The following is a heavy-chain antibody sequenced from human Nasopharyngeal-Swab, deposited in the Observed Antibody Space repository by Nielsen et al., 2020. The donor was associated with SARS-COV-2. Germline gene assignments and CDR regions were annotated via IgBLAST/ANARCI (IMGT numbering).Heavy chain of an antibody. V-gene: IGHV4-31*02. D-gene: IGHD2-2*01. CDR3: ARDRVVTAAMWAYYYYYGMDV. Sequence: PGKGLERIGYIYYSGSTYYNPSLKSRVTISVDTSKNQFSLKLSSVTAADTAVYYCARDRVVTAAMWAYYYYYGMDVWGQGTTVTVSS. CDR2: IYYSGST. J-gene: IGHJ6*02.